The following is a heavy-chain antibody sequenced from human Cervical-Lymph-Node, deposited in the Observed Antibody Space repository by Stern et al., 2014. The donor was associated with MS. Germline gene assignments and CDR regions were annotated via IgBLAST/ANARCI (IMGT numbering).Heavy chain of an antibody. CDR3: ARVAAAGKNWFDP. CDR2: INTNTGNP. Sequence: QMQLVQSGSELKKPGASGKVSCKASGYTFTSLTINWVRQAPGQGLEWMGWINTNTGNPTYAQGFTGRFVFSLDTSVSTAYLQISSLKTEDTAVYYCARVAAAGKNWFDPWGQGTLVTVSS. CDR1: GYTFTSLT. J-gene: IGHJ5*02. V-gene: IGHV7-4-1*02. D-gene: IGHD6-13*01.